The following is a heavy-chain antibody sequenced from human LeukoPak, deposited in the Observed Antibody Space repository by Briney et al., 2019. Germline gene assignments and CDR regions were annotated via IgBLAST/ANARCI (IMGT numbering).Heavy chain of an antibody. D-gene: IGHD6-19*01. J-gene: IGHJ4*02. V-gene: IGHV3-30*18. Sequence: GRSLRLSSAVSGFSVSDYRMHWVPHAPGKGLEWVAAISYDGSNAYYADSVKGRFTISRYNSKNTLYLQMNSLRAEDTAVYYCAKCNSGWYVPPSDWGQGPLVTVSS. CDR3: AKCNSGWYVPPSD. CDR1: GFSVSDYR. CDR2: ISYDGSNA.